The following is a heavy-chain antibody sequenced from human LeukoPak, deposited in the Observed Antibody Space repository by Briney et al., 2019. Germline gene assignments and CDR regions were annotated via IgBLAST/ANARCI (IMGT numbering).Heavy chain of an antibody. V-gene: IGHV4-34*01. CDR3: ARVGRWLQPRGAFDY. CDR1: GGSFSGYY. D-gene: IGHD5-24*01. Sequence: PSETLSLTCAVYGGSFSGYYWSWIRQPPGKGLEWIGEINHSGSTHYNPSLKSRVTISVDTSKNQFSLKLSSVTAADTAVYYCARVGRWLQPRGAFDYWGQGTLVTVSS. CDR2: INHSGST. J-gene: IGHJ4*02.